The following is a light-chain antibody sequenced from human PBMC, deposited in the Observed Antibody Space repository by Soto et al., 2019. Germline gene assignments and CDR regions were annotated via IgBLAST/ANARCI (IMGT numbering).Light chain of an antibody. Sequence: EVVMTQSPATLSVSPGERATLSCRASQSVNSVYLVWYQQKSGQAPRLLIYGAYNRATGIQDRFSGSGSGTDFTLTIRRLEPEDFAVYYCKQYGASPWTFGQGTKVDIK. CDR1: QSVNSVY. J-gene: IGKJ1*01. CDR3: KQYGASPWT. CDR2: GAY. V-gene: IGKV3-20*01.